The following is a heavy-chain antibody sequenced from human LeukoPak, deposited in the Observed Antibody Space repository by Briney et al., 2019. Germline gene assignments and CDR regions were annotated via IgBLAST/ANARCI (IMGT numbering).Heavy chain of an antibody. Sequence: ASVTLSCKASGYTFTGYYMHWVRQAPGQGLEWMGWINPNSGGTNYAQKFQGRVTMTRDTSISTAYMELSRLRSDDTAVYYCARDRVENCSGGSCYSDLEWFDPWGQGSLVTVSS. D-gene: IGHD2-15*01. CDR1: GYTFTGYY. CDR2: INPNSGGT. J-gene: IGHJ5*02. V-gene: IGHV1-2*02. CDR3: ARDRVENCSGGSCYSDLEWFDP.